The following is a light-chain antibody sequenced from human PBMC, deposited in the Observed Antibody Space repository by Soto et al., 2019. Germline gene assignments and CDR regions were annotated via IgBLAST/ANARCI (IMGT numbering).Light chain of an antibody. CDR2: YDN. J-gene: IGLJ2*01. V-gene: IGLV3-21*04. Sequence: ELTQPPSVSVAPGKTARFTCGGNNIGSKSVHWYQQRPGQAPVLVIYYDNDRPSGIPERFSGSNSGNTATLTISRVEAGDEADYYCQVWDTSSDHVVIGGGTKLTVL. CDR1: NIGSKS. CDR3: QVWDTSSDHVV.